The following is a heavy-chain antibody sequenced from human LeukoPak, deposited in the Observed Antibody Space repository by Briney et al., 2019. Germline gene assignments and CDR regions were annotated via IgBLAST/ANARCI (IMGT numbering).Heavy chain of an antibody. CDR3: ARKNITMIKGTLFDY. V-gene: IGHV4-39*01. CDR1: GGSISSRSYY. J-gene: IGHJ4*02. CDR2: LYYSGST. D-gene: IGHD3-22*01. Sequence: PSETLSLTCTVSGGSISSRSYYWGWIRQPPGKGLEWVGSLYYSGSTYYNPSLKSRVTISVDTSKNQFSLRLSSVTAADTAVYYCARKNITMIKGTLFDYWGQGILVTVSS.